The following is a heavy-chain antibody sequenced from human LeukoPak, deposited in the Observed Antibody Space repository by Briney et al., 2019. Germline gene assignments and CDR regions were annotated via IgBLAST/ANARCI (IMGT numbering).Heavy chain of an antibody. CDR2: MNPNSGNT. CDR1: GYTFTSYA. Sequence: GASVKVSCKASGYTFTSYAMNWVRQAPGQGLEWMGWMNPNSGNTGYAQKFQGRVTITRNTSISTAYMELSSLRSEDTAVYYCARGKYYFDYWGQGTLVTVSS. V-gene: IGHV1-8*03. CDR3: ARGKYYFDY. J-gene: IGHJ4*02.